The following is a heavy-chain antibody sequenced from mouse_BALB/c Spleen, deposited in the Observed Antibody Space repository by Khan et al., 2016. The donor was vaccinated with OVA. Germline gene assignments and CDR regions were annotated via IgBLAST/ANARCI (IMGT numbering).Heavy chain of an antibody. CDR1: GYTFTSYW. CDR3: ARDRIDY. V-gene: IGHV1-7*01. J-gene: IGHJ2*01. CDR2: INPTSGYT. Sequence: QVQLKQSGAELAKPGASVKMSCKASGYTFTSYWMHWIKQRPGQGLEWIGYINPTSGYTDYNQKFKDKATLPADKSSSTAYMQLSSLTSDDSAVYYCARDRIDYGGQGTALTVSS.